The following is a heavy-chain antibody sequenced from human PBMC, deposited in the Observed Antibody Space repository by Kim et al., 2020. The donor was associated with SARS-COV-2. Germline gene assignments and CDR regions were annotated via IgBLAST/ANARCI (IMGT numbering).Heavy chain of an antibody. V-gene: IGHV3-23*01. CDR3: ARKGMVVDGSGWFGS. D-gene: IGHD2-15*01. Sequence: DSVKDRFTISRDNPKNALYLQMSALRADDTAVYYCARKGMVVDGSGWFGSWGQGTLVTVSS. J-gene: IGHJ5*01.